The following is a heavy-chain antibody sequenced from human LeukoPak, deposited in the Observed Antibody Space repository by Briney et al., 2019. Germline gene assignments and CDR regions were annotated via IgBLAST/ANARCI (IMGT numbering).Heavy chain of an antibody. Sequence: GGSLRLSCAASGFTFSSYWMSWVRQAPGKGLEWVANIKQDGSEKYYVDSVKGRFTISRDNAKNSLYLQMNSLRAEDTAVYYCARVGCSSTSCYRTKGYYYGMDVWGQGTTVTVSS. CDR3: ARVGCSSTSCYRTKGYYYGMDV. CDR2: IKQDGSEK. V-gene: IGHV3-7*01. D-gene: IGHD2-2*02. J-gene: IGHJ6*02. CDR1: GFTFSSYW.